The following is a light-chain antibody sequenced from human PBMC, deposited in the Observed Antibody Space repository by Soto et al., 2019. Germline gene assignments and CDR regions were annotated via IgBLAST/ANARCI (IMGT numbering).Light chain of an antibody. CDR2: EVS. CDR3: SSYAGSNTR. J-gene: IGLJ1*01. Sequence: QSALTQPPSASGSPGQSVTISCTGTSSDVGGYNYVSWYQQHPGKAPKLMIYEVSKRPSGVPDRFSGSKSGNTASLTVSGLQAEDEDDYYCSSYAGSNTRFGTGTKLTVL. CDR1: SSDVGGYNY. V-gene: IGLV2-8*01.